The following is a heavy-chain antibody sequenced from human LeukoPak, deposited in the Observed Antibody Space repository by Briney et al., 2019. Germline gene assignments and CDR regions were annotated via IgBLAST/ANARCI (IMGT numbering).Heavy chain of an antibody. D-gene: IGHD3-22*01. Sequence: GGTLRLSCAASGFSFSSHGMSCVRQAPGKGLVWVSRINSDGINTSYADSVKDRFTISRDNATNTLNLQMNSLRAEDTAVYYCARDLGQYYDTSDNWFDPWGQGTLVTVSS. CDR2: INSDGINT. J-gene: IGHJ5*02. V-gene: IGHV3-74*01. CDR1: GFSFSSHG. CDR3: ARDLGQYYDTSDNWFDP.